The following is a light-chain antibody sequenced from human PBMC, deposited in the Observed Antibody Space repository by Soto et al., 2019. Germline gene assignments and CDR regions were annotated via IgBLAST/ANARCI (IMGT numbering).Light chain of an antibody. Sequence: QSALTQPASVSGSPGQSITISCTGTSSDVGAYNYVSWYQQHPGKAPKLMIFEVSDRPSGVSNRFSGSKSGNTASLTSSGLQAEDEADYYCSSYTSSNTLVFGGGTTLTVL. CDR2: EVS. CDR1: SSDVGAYNY. CDR3: SSYTSSNTLV. J-gene: IGLJ2*01. V-gene: IGLV2-14*01.